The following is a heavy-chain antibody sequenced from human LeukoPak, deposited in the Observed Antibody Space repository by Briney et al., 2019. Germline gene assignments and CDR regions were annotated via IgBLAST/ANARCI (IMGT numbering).Heavy chain of an antibody. CDR1: GYTFTSNG. D-gene: IGHD4-17*01. CDR2: INPDNDNT. V-gene: IGHV1-18*01. J-gene: IGHJ6*03. Sequence: ASVKVSCKASGYTFTSNGIIWVRQAPGKGLEWMGCINPDNDNTEYGQTFEGRLTMTTDTSTSTIYMELQSLRSDDTAVYYCARVYGYYYYYMDVWGKGTTVTVSS. CDR3: ARVYGYYYYYMDV.